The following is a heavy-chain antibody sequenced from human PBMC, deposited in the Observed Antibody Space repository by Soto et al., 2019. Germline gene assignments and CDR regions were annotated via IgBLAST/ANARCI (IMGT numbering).Heavy chain of an antibody. CDR1: GFTFSSHA. CDR2: ISGRGDSA. Sequence: EVQLLESGGGLVQPGGSLRLSCVASGFTFSSHAMSWVRQAPGKGLEWVSGISGRGDSAFYADSVKGRFTVSRVKSKNTLYLQLTSLRVEDTAVYYCATERITSGWALEYMFDYWGQGTLVAVSS. D-gene: IGHD6-19*01. CDR3: ATERITSGWALEYMFDY. J-gene: IGHJ4*02. V-gene: IGHV3-23*01.